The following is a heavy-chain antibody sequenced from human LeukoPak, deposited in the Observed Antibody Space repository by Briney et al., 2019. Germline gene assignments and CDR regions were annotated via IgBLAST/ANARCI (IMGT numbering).Heavy chain of an antibody. Sequence: GGSLRLSCAASGFIFSSYWMSWVRQAPGKGLEWVANIKEDGSEKYYVDSVKGRFTISRDNAKNSLYLQMNSLRAEDTAVYYCVSFYGTHWGRGTLLRVSS. CDR1: GFIFSSYW. D-gene: IGHD2/OR15-2a*01. V-gene: IGHV3-7*01. CDR2: IKEDGSEK. CDR3: VSFYGTH. J-gene: IGHJ4*02.